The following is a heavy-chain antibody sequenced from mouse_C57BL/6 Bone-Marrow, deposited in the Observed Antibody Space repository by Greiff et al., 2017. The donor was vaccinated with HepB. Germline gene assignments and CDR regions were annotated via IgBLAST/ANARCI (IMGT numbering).Heavy chain of an antibody. CDR1: GYTFTSYG. CDR2: IYPRSGNT. J-gene: IGHJ1*03. CDR3: ARWVLRRYFDV. Sequence: VQLVESGAELARPGASMKLSCKASGYTFTSYGISWVKQRTGQGLEWIGEIYPRSGNTYYNEKFKGKATLTADKSSSTAYMELRSLTSEDSAVYFCARWVLRRYFDVWGTGTTVTVSS. V-gene: IGHV1-81*01. D-gene: IGHD1-1*01.